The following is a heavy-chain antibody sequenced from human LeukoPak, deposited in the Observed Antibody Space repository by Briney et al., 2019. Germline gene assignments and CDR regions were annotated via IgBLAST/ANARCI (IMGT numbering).Heavy chain of an antibody. J-gene: IGHJ4*02. V-gene: IGHV3-48*02. D-gene: IGHD1-26*01. CDR3: ARGPLGWSDY. Sequence: GGSLRLSCAASGFTVSNYNMIWVRQAPGKGLEWVSFISDSGSSIYYADSVKGRFTISRDTAKNSVSLQMNSLRDEDTAVYYCARGPLGWSDYWGQGILVTVSS. CDR2: ISDSGSSI. CDR1: GFTVSNYN.